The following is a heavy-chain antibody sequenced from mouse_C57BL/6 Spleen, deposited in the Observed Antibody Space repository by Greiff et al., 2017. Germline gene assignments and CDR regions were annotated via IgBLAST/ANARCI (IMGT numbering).Heavy chain of an antibody. CDR3: SRSRDYDVPMDY. D-gene: IGHD2-4*01. Sequence: VQLQQPGAELVKPGASVKLSCKASGYTFTSYWMHWVKQRPGQGLEWIGMIHPNSGSTNYNEKFKSKATLTVDKSSSTAYMQLSSLTSEDSAVYYYSRSRDYDVPMDYWGKGTSVTVSS. CDR2: IHPNSGST. CDR1: GYTFTSYW. V-gene: IGHV1-64*01. J-gene: IGHJ4*01.